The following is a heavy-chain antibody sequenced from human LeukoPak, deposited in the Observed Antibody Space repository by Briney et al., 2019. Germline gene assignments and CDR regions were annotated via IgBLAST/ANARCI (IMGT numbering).Heavy chain of an antibody. CDR3: ARGGTVATSVDY. CDR1: GYTFSGYY. CDR2: INPNSGGT. Sequence: ASVKVSCKASGYTFSGYYIHWVRQAPGQGLEWMGWINPNSGGTNYVQKFQGRVTMTRDTSSSTAYMELSRLRSDDTAVYYCARGGTVATSVDYWGQGTLVTVSS. J-gene: IGHJ4*02. D-gene: IGHD5-12*01. V-gene: IGHV1-2*02.